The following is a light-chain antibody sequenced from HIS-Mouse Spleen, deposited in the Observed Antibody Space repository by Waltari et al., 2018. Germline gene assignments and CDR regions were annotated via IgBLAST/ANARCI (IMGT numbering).Light chain of an antibody. J-gene: IGLJ2*01. Sequence: SSELTQDPAVSVALGQTVRITCQGDSLRSYYASWYQQKPGQAPVLVIYGKNNWPSGIPDRFSGSSSGNTASLTITGAQAEDEADYYCNSRDSSGNHVVFGGGTKLTFL. CDR3: NSRDSSGNHVV. CDR1: SLRSYY. CDR2: GKN. V-gene: IGLV3-19*01.